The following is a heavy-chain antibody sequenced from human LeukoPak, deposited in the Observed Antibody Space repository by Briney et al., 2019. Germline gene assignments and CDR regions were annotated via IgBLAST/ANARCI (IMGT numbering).Heavy chain of an antibody. CDR3: ARAGSGWSFDY. Sequence: SETLSLTCTVSGGSISTYYWTWIRQPPGKGLEWIGYNSYSGNTNHNPSLKSRVTISVDMSKNQFSLKLSSLTAADTAVYYCARAGSGWSFDYWGQGTLVTVSS. J-gene: IGHJ4*02. D-gene: IGHD6-19*01. CDR2: NSYSGNT. CDR1: GGSISTYY. V-gene: IGHV4-59*01.